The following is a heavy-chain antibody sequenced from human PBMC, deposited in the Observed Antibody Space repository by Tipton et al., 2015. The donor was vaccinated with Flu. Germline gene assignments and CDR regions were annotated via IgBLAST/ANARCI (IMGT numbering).Heavy chain of an antibody. CDR3: AREGSAGGNFDS. V-gene: IGHV1-46*01. CDR2: INPRDGST. D-gene: IGHD2-15*01. Sequence: QLVQSGAEVKKPGASVKVSCKASGYSFTHYSMHWVRKAPGQGLEWMGIINPRDGSTSPAQKFQGRVTMTRDTSTSTVYMELNSLRSDDTAVYYCAREGSAGGNFDSWGQGILVTVSS. CDR1: GYSFTHYS. J-gene: IGHJ4*02.